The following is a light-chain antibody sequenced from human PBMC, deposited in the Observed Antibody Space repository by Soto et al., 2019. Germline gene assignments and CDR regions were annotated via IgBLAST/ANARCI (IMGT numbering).Light chain of an antibody. V-gene: IGLV2-14*01. J-gene: IGLJ1*01. CDR1: SSDVGGHNY. CDR2: EVS. Sequence: QSALTQPASVSGSPGQSITISCTGTSSDVGGHNYVSWYQQHPGKAPKLIIYEVSIRPSGVSNRFSGSKSGNTASLTISGLQAEDEADYYCSSYTDSTNYVFGTGTKVTVL. CDR3: SSYTDSTNYV.